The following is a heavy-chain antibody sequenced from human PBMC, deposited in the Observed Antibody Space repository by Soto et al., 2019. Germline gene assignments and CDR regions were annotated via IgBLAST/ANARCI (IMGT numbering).Heavy chain of an antibody. CDR2: INPYNANT. Sequence: VSCKTSGYTFTNHGINWVRRAPGQGLEWMGWINPYNANTNYAQKLQGRVTTTTDTSTSTAYMELRSLRSDDTAVYYCARYPFYCSSTSCQKYYYYYGMDVWGQGTTVTAP. D-gene: IGHD2-2*01. J-gene: IGHJ6*02. CDR1: GYTFTNHG. V-gene: IGHV1-18*04. CDR3: ARYPFYCSSTSCQKYYYYYGMDV.